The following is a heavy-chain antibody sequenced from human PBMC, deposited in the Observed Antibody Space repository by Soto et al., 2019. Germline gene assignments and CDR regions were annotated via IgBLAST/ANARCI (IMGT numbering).Heavy chain of an antibody. J-gene: IGHJ4*02. CDR2: ISYDGSNK. Sequence: QVQLVESGGGVVQPGRSLRLSCAASGFTFSSYAMHWVRQAPGKGLEWVAVISYDGSNKYYADSVKGRFTISRDNSKNTLYLQMNSLRAEDTAVYYCARVPHDYSNYFLGWGQGTLVTVSS. CDR1: GFTFSSYA. CDR3: ARVPHDYSNYFLG. V-gene: IGHV3-30-3*01. D-gene: IGHD4-4*01.